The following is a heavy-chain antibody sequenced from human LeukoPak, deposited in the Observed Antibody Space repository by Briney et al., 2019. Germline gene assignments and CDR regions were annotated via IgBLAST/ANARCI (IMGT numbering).Heavy chain of an antibody. CDR3: ATAAGYSSGWYV. J-gene: IGHJ4*02. CDR2: IYPGDSDT. V-gene: IGHV5-51*01. CDR1: GYTFTSYG. Sequence: KVSCKASGYTFTSYGISWVRQAPGQGLEWMGIIYPGDSDTRYSPSFQGQVTISADKSISTAYLQWSSLKASDTAMYYCATAAGYSSGWYVWGQGTLVTVSS. D-gene: IGHD6-19*01.